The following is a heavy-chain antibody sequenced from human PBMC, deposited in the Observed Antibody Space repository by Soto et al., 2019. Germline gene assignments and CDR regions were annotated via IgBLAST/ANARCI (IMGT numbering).Heavy chain of an antibody. J-gene: IGHJ4*02. V-gene: IGHV3-23*01. D-gene: IGHD3-10*01. CDR1: GFTFSHFA. CDR3: AKKYHYGSGTYLYYFDY. Sequence: EVQLLESGGGLVQPGGSQRLSCAASGFTFSHFAMSWVRQAPGKGLEWVSTLSGGDDSTYYADSVKDRFTISRDNSKNTLYLQLNSLRAEDTAVYYCAKKYHYGSGTYLYYFDYWGQGTLVTVSS. CDR2: LSGGDDST.